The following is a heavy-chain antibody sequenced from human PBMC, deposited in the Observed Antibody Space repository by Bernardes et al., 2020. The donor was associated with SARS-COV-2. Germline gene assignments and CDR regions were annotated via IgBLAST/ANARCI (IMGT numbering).Heavy chain of an antibody. J-gene: IGHJ4*02. D-gene: IGHD3-22*01. CDR2: ISSSSTTI. CDR3: ARGLTKGVVITLYYVDY. Sequence: GRSLRLSCAASGFTFSSYSMNWVRHAPGRGREWVSYISSSSTTIYYAGSVKGRSTISRDNRKNSLYLQMNSLRAECTAVYYCARGLTKGVVITLYYVDYWREGTLVTV. CDR1: GFTFSSYS. V-gene: IGHV3-48*01.